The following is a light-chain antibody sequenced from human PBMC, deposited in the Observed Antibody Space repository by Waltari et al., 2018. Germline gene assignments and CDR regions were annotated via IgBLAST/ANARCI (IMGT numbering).Light chain of an antibody. Sequence: DIHMTQSPSSLSTSVGDRVYITCRASQSISSYLNWYQQKPGKAPKLLIYAASSLQSGVPSRFSGSGSGRDFTLIISSLQPEDFATYYCQQSYSHTRTFGQGTKVEIK. CDR2: AAS. V-gene: IGKV1-39*01. CDR1: QSISSY. CDR3: QQSYSHTRT. J-gene: IGKJ1*01.